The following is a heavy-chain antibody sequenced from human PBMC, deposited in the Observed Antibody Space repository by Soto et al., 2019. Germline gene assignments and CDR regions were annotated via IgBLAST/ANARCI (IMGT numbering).Heavy chain of an antibody. J-gene: IGHJ5*02. D-gene: IGHD3-10*01. Sequence: QVQLQQSGPGLVKPSQTLSLTCAISGDSVSSNSAAWNWIRQSPSRGLEWLGRTYYRSKWYNDYEVSVKSRITINPDTSKNQFSLQLTSVTPEDTAVYYCARDGSPYYYGSEHWFDPWGQGTLVTVSS. V-gene: IGHV6-1*01. CDR2: TYYRSKWYN. CDR1: GDSVSSNSAA. CDR3: ARDGSPYYYGSEHWFDP.